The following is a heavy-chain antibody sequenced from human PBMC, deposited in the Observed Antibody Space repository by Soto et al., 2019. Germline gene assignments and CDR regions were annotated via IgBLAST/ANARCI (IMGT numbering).Heavy chain of an antibody. CDR3: AREYYYGSGSYWEAFDI. CDR2: ISSSSSYI. Sequence: EVQLVESGGGLVKPGGSLRLSCAASGFTFSSYSMNWVRQAPGKGLEWVSSISSSSSYIYYADSVKGRFTISRDNAKNSLYLQRNSLRAEDTAVYYCAREYYYGSGSYWEAFDIWGQVTMVTVSS. V-gene: IGHV3-21*01. D-gene: IGHD3-10*01. CDR1: GFTFSSYS. J-gene: IGHJ3*02.